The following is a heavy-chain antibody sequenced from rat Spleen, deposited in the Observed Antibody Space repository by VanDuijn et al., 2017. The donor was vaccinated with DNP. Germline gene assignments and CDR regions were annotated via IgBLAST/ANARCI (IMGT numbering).Heavy chain of an antibody. J-gene: IGHJ1*01. V-gene: IGHV2-6*01. CDR2: VSNGGNT. D-gene: IGHD1-10*01. Sequence: QVQLKESGPDLVQPSQTLSLTCTVSGFSLASFSVGWVRQSPGKGLEWIAAVSNGGNTYYNSVLKSRLSISRDTSKSQVFLKMNSLQTEDTAIYFCTRRPLNNRRSYWYFDFWGPGTMVTVSS. CDR3: TRRPLNNRRSYWYFDF. CDR1: GFSLASFS.